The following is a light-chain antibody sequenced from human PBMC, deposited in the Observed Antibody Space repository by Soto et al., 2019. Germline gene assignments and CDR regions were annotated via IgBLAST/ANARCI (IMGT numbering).Light chain of an antibody. CDR2: DVT. Sequence: QSALTQPASVSGSPGQSITISCIGTSSDVGGYNYVSWYQQHPGKAPKLMIYDVTNRPSGVSNRFSGSKSGNTASLTISGLQAEDEADYYCSSYTNRRTIVFGGGTKVTVL. CDR1: SSDVGGYNY. V-gene: IGLV2-14*01. CDR3: SSYTNRRTIV. J-gene: IGLJ2*01.